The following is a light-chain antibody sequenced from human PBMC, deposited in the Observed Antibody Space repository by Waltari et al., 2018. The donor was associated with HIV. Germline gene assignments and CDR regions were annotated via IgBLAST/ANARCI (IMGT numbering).Light chain of an antibody. CDR2: RNN. J-gene: IGLJ3*02. CDR3: AAWDDSLTVVL. V-gene: IGLV1-47*01. Sequence: QSVLTQSPSASATPGQRVTMSCSGSSYNIERNSVYWYQQLPGTAPKLLIYRNNQRPSGVPDRCTGSKSGTAASLAISALRSEVEGDYYCAAWDDSLTVVLFGGGTKLTVL. CDR1: SYNIERNS.